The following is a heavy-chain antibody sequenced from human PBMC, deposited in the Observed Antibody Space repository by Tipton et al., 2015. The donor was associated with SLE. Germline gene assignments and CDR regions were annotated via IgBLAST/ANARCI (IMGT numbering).Heavy chain of an antibody. CDR3: ARHLDGTYGSHAFDI. D-gene: IGHD1-26*01. V-gene: IGHV4-34*01. J-gene: IGHJ3*02. Sequence: TLSLTCAVSGHSVSRDYYWGWIRQPPGKGLEWIGEINHSGSTNYNPSLKSRVTISADTSKNQFSLKLSSVTAADTAVYYCARHLDGTYGSHAFDIWGQGTMVTVSS. CDR1: GHSVSRDYY. CDR2: INHSGST.